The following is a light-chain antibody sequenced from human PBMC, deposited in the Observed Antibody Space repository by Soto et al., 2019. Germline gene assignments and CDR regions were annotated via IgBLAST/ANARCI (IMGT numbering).Light chain of an antibody. J-gene: IGKJ5*01. CDR1: QNISNW. CDR2: DAS. Sequence: MTQSPSTLSASVGDSVTITCRASQNISNWLAWYQQKPGKAPNLLIYDASSLKSGVPARFSGSGSGTDFTLTISRLEPEDFAVYYCQQYGSSPITFGQGTRLEIK. V-gene: IGKV1-5*01. CDR3: QQYGSSPIT.